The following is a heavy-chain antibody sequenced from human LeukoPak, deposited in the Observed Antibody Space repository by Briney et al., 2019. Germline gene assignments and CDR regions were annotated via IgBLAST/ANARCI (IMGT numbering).Heavy chain of an antibody. D-gene: IGHD5-12*01. V-gene: IGHV4-39*07. J-gene: IGHJ5*02. CDR1: GGSISSSGKY. Sequence: SETLSLTCTVSGGSISSSGKYGAWIRQPPGKGLEWMGSMFCSGTTYYNPSLKSRVTISIDTSKSQFSLKLSSVTAADTAVYYCVRVAGGYVGWFDPWGQGTLVTVSS. CDR2: MFCSGTT. CDR3: VRVAGGYVGWFDP.